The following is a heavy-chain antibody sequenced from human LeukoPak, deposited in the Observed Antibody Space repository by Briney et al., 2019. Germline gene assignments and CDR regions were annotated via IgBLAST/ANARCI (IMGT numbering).Heavy chain of an antibody. J-gene: IGHJ3*02. CDR1: GYSISSGYY. CDR3: AREYDSSGYYPSDAFDI. Sequence: SETLSLTCAVSGYSISSGYYWGWIRQPPGKGLEWIGSIYHSGSTYYNPSLKSRVTISVDTSENQFSLKLSSVTAADTAVYYCAREYDSSGYYPSDAFDIWGQGTMVTVSS. D-gene: IGHD3-22*01. V-gene: IGHV4-38-2*02. CDR2: IYHSGST.